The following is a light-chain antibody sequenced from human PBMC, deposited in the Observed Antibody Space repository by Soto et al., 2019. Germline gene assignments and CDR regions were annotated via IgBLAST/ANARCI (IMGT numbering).Light chain of an antibody. CDR2: EAS. V-gene: IGKV1-5*03. CDR3: QQYRT. J-gene: IGKJ1*01. CDR1: QTINSW. Sequence: TQSPSTLSASVGDTVTITCRASQTINSWVAWYQQKPGKAPKLLIYEASRLESGVPSRFSGSGSETEFTLTISSLQPDDFATYFCQQYRTFGQGTKVDI.